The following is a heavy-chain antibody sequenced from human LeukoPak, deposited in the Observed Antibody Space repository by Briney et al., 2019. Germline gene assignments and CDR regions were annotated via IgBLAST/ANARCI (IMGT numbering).Heavy chain of an antibody. V-gene: IGHV4-39*01. D-gene: IGHD2-15*01. J-gene: IGHJ4*02. CDR2: IYYTGST. Sequence: PSETLSLTCTVSGGSISTSSYYWGWIRQPPGKGLEWIGNIYYTGSTYYNPSLKSRVTISVDTSKNQFSLRLRSVTAADTAVYYCAGIYVMDCSGDNCLPDSWGQGTLVTVSS. CDR3: AGIYVMDCSGDNCLPDS. CDR1: GGSISTSSYY.